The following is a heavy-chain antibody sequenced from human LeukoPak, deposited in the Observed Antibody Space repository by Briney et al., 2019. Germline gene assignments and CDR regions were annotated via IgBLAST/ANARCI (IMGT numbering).Heavy chain of an antibody. J-gene: IGHJ4*02. CDR3: ARYNSLLRGVTTSDY. D-gene: IGHD3-10*01. CDR1: GYTFSNYG. V-gene: IGHV1-18*01. CDR2: ISGHNGDV. Sequence: SVKVSCKASGYTFSNYGITWVRQAPGQGLEWMGTISGHNGDVNYAPKFQGRVTVTTDTSTTTAYMELRSLRFDDTAVYYCARYNSLLRGVTTSDYWGQGTLVTVSS.